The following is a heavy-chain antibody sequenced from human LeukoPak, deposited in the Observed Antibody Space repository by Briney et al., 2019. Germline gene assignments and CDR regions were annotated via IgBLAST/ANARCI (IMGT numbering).Heavy chain of an antibody. V-gene: IGHV4-39*01. J-gene: IGHJ6*03. CDR2: IDHSGSS. Sequence: SETLSLTCTVSVGSIRSHSYYWDWIRQSPGKGLEWIASIDHSGSSHYNPSLESRVSIFVGASTNQFFLSLTSVTAADSAVYFCARRAQITMVRDFYCYMDVWGKGTTVTISS. CDR1: VGSIRSHSYY. D-gene: IGHD3-10*01. CDR3: ARRAQITMVRDFYCYMDV.